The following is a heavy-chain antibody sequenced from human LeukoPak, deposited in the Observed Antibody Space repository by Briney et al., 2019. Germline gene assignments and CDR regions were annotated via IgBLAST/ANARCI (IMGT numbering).Heavy chain of an antibody. J-gene: IGHJ6*02. V-gene: IGHV1-18*01. CDR1: GYTFTSYG. Sequence: ASVKVSCKASGYTFTSYGISWVRQAPGQGLEWMGWISAYNGNTNYAQKLQGRVTMTTDTSTSTAYMELRSLRSDDTAVYYRARDARDFWSGYYLYYYGMDVWGQGTTVTVSS. D-gene: IGHD3-3*01. CDR3: ARDARDFWSGYYLYYYGMDV. CDR2: ISAYNGNT.